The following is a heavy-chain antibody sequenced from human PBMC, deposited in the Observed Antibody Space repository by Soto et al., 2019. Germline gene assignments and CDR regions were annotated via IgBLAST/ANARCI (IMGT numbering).Heavy chain of an antibody. J-gene: IGHJ6*02. CDR2: INPSGGST. CDR1: GYTFTSYY. V-gene: IGHV1-46*01. D-gene: IGHD6-13*01. CDR3: ARANAIAAAGYPAGDYYYGMDV. Sequence: ASVKVSCKASGYTFTSYYMHWVRQAPGQGLERMGIINPSGGSTSYAQKFQGRVTMTRDTSTSTVYMELSSLRSEDTAVYYCARANAIAAAGYPAGDYYYGMDVWGQGTTVT.